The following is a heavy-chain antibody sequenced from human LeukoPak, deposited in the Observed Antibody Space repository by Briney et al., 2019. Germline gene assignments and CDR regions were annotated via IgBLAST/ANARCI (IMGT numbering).Heavy chain of an antibody. J-gene: IGHJ6*03. CDR3: ASPPPAAQGDYYYYMDV. V-gene: IGHV1-18*01. CDR1: GYTFTNSG. D-gene: IGHD2-2*01. CDR2: ITGYNGNT. Sequence: GASVKVSCKASGYTFTNSGIGWVRHAPGQGLEWMGWITGYNGNTNHAQKSQGRVTITADESTSTAYMELSSLRSEDTAVYYCASPPPAAQGDYYYYMDVWGKGTTVTVSS.